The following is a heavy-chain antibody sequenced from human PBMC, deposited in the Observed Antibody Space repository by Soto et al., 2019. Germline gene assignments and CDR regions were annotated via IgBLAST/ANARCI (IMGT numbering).Heavy chain of an antibody. CDR3: ARYGGWFGEFNNWFDP. D-gene: IGHD3-10*01. Sequence: SETLSLTCTVSGGSISSGGYYWSWIRQHPGKGLEWIGYIYYSGSTYYNPSLKSRVTISVDTSKNQFSLKLSSVTAADTAVYYCARYGGWFGEFNNWFDPWGQGTLVTVSS. CDR2: IYYSGST. J-gene: IGHJ5*02. V-gene: IGHV4-31*03. CDR1: GGSISSGGYY.